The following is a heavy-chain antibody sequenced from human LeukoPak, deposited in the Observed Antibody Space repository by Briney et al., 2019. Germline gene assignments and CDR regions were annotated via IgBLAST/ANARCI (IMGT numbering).Heavy chain of an antibody. CDR3: ARRSPSADAFDI. V-gene: IGHV7-4-1*02. CDR1: GYTFSRNA. J-gene: IGHJ3*02. CDR2: INTKTGTP. Sequence: EASVKISCKASGYTFSRNAINWVRQAPGQGLEWMGWINTKTGTPTYAQGFTGRFVFSLDISVTTAYLQISNLKAEDTAFYYCARRSPSADAFDIWGQGTMVTVSS.